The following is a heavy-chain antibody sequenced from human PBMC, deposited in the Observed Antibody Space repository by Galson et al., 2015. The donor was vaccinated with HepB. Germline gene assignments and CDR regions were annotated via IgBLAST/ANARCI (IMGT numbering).Heavy chain of an antibody. J-gene: IGHJ6*02. CDR3: AKNRGYDRSYGMDV. CDR2: ISGSGDA. Sequence: LRLSCAASGFTFTNYAMSWVRQAPGKGLEWVSGISGSGDAFYADSVKGRFTISRDNSKNTVYMQMNSLGAEDTAVYHCAKNRGYDRSYGMDVWGQGTTVTVSS. D-gene: IGHD3-22*01. CDR1: GFTFTNYA. V-gene: IGHV3-23*01.